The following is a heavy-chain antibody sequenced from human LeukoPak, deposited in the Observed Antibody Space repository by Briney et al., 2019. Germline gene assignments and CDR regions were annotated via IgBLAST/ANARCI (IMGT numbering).Heavy chain of an antibody. CDR2: INPSGGST. V-gene: IGHV1-46*01. D-gene: IGHD3-3*01. J-gene: IGHJ6*02. CDR3: ARDPIKLRFLEWLLCYGMDV. Sequence: ASVKVSCKASGYTFTSYYMHWVRQAPGQGLEWMGIINPSGGSTSYAQKFQGRVTMTRDTSTSTVYMELSSLRSEDTAVYYCARDPIKLRFLEWLLCYGMDVWGQGTTVTVSS. CDR1: GYTFTSYY.